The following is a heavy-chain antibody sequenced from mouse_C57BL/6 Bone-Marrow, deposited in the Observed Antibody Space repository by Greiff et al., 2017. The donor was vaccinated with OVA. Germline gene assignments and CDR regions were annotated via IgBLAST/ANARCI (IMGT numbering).Heavy chain of an antibody. J-gene: IGHJ3*01. CDR2: INPGSGGT. V-gene: IGHV1-54*01. CDR1: GYAFTNYL. CDR3: ARSLPFAY. Sequence: QVQLQQSGAELVRPGTSVKVSCKASGYAFTNYLIEWVKQRPGQGLEWIGVINPGSGGTNYNEKFKGKATLTADKSSSTAYMQLSSLTSEDSAVYFCARSLPFAYWGPGTLVTVSA.